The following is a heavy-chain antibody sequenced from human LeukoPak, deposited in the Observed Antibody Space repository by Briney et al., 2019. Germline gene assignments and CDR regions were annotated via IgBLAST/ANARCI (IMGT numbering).Heavy chain of an antibody. CDR1: GYTFTGYY. Sequence: GASVKVSCKASGYTFTGYYMHWVRQAPGQGLEWMGWINPNSGGTNYAQKFQGRVTMTRDTSISTAYMELSRLRSDDTAVYYCAKDRTSQPSYYYYMDVWGKGTTVIVSS. CDR2: INPNSGGT. V-gene: IGHV1-2*02. J-gene: IGHJ6*03. CDR3: AKDRTSQPSYYYYMDV. D-gene: IGHD3/OR15-3a*01.